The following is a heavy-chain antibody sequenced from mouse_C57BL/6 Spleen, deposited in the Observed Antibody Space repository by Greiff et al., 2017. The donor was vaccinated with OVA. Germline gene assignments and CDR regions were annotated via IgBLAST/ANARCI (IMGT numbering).Heavy chain of an antibody. J-gene: IGHJ3*01. Sequence: QVQLQQPGAELVKPGASVKLSCKASGYTFTSYWMQWVNQRPGQGLEWIGEIDPSDSYTNYNQKFKGKATLTVDTSSSTSYMQLRSLTSADSAVYSCASGYSGRGFAYWGHGTLVTFSA. CDR3: ASGYSGRGFAY. V-gene: IGHV1-50*01. D-gene: IGHD2-3*01. CDR1: GYTFTSYW. CDR2: IDPSDSYT.